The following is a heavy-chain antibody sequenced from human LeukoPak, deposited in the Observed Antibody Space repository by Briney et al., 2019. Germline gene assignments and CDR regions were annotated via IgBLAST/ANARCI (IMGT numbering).Heavy chain of an antibody. Sequence: ASVKVSCKVSGYTLTELSMHWVRQAPGKGLEWMGGFDPEDGETIYAQKFQGRVTMTEDTSTDTAYMELSSLRSEDTAVYYCARVSGSYYTSERYMDVWGKGTTVTVSS. D-gene: IGHD1-26*01. V-gene: IGHV1-24*01. J-gene: IGHJ6*03. CDR3: ARVSGSYYTSERYMDV. CDR2: FDPEDGET. CDR1: GYTLTELS.